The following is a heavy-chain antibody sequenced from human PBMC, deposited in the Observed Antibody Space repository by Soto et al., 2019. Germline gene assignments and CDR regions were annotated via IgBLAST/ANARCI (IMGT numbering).Heavy chain of an antibody. CDR1: GFTFSHYG. Sequence: QVQLVESGGGVVQPGRSLRLSCAASGFTFSHYGMHWVRQAPGKGLEWVAVISYDGTNKYYADSVKGRFTISRDNSKHTRYLQMNSLRAEDTAVYDCAKDGGWLPGYYYYGMDVWGQGTTVTVSS. CDR2: ISYDGTNK. D-gene: IGHD6-19*01. V-gene: IGHV3-30*18. J-gene: IGHJ6*02. CDR3: AKDGGWLPGYYYYGMDV.